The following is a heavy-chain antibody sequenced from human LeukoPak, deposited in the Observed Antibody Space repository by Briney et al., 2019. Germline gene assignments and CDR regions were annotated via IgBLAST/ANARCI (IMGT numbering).Heavy chain of an antibody. J-gene: IGHJ4*02. CDR1: GFTFSSYA. CDR2: ISGSGDNT. D-gene: IGHD3-22*01. Sequence: GGSLRLSCAASGFTFSSYAMSWVRQAPGKGLEWVSGISGSGDNTYYADSVKGRFTISRDNSKNTLYVQVNSLGTEDTAAYYCAKGSYYDSSGSFYFDYWGQGTLVTVSP. V-gene: IGHV3-23*01. CDR3: AKGSYYDSSGSFYFDY.